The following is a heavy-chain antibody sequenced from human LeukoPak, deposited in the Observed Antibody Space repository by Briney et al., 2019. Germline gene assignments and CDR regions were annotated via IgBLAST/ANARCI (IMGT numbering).Heavy chain of an antibody. J-gene: IGHJ3*01. V-gene: IGHV1-18*01. CDR3: VRADTAMITPKDAFDV. Sequence: ASVKLSCKTSGYTFTNYGISWVRQAPGQRLEWMGWISSYNGNTTYARELKGRLTVPTNTSTKTAYRELRRLTPDATAVYYCVRADTAMITPKDAFDVWGQGTMLTVSS. CDR2: ISSYNGNT. D-gene: IGHD5-18*01. CDR1: GYTFTNYG.